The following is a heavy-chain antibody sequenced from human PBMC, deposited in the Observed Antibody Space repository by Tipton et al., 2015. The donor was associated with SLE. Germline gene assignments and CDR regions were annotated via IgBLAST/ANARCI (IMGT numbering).Heavy chain of an antibody. D-gene: IGHD3-22*01. CDR2: IYTSGST. CDR1: VDSITSGSYY. J-gene: IGHJ6*03. V-gene: IGHV4-61*10. CDR3: SSSGYFYDNYMDV. Sequence: GLVKPSETLSLTCTVSVDSITSGSYYWTWIRQPAGKGLEWIGQIYTSGSTNYNPSLKSRVTISADTSKNQFFLNLSSVTAADTAVYYCSSSGYFYDNYMDVWGKGTTVTVSS.